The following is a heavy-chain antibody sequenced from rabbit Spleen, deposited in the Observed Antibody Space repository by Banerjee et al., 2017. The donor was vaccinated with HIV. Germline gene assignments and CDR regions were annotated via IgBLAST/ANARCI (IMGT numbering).Heavy chain of an antibody. J-gene: IGHJ4*01. V-gene: IGHV1S45*01. Sequence: QEQLVESGGGLVQPEGSLTLTCTASGFSFSSSYYMCWVRQAPGKGLEWIGCIYTGGGYPTYYASWAKGRFTISKTSSTTVTLQITSLTAADTATYFCARAVSGAFFFAFNLWGPGTLVTVS. D-gene: IGHD1-1*01. CDR2: IYTGGGYPT. CDR3: ARAVSGAFFFAFNL. CDR1: GFSFSSSYY.